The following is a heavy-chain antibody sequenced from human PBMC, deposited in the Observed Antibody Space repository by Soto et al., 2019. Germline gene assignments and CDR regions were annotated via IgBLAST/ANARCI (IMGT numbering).Heavy chain of an antibody. CDR1: GFTFSTYW. CDR3: ARGPAISFLYFYEGDDAFDI. V-gene: IGHV3-74*01. Sequence: EVQLVESGGGLVQSGESLRLSCAASGFTFSTYWMHWVRQVPGKGLVWVSRISGDGSSTDYADSVKGRFTISRDNAKKTLYLQMNSLRAEDTAVYYCARGPAISFLYFYEGDDAFDIWGHGTMVTVSS. J-gene: IGHJ3*02. D-gene: IGHD3-22*01. CDR2: ISGDGSST.